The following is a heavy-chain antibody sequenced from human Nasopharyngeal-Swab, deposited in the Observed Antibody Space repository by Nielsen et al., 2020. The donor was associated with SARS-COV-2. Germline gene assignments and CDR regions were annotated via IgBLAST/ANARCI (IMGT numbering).Heavy chain of an antibody. CDR1: GFTFSSYG. D-gene: IGHD2-15*01. Sequence: GESLKISCAASGFTFSSYGMHWVRQAPGKGLEWVAVISYDGSNKYYADSVKGRFTISRDNSKNTLYLQMNSLRAEDTALYYCAKGTSWDIVAQLDPWGQGTLVTVSS. V-gene: IGHV3-30*18. CDR3: AKGTSWDIVAQLDP. J-gene: IGHJ5*02. CDR2: ISYDGSNK.